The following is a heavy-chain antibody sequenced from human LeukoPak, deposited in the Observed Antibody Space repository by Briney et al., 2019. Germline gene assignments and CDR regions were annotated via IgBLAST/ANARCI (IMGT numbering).Heavy chain of an antibody. V-gene: IGHV4-59*06. Sequence: KPSETLSLTCTVSGGSISSYYWSWIRQPPGKGLEWIGYIYYSGSTYYNPSLKSRVTISVDTSKNQFSLKLSSVTAADTAVYYCARDPSPYGMDVWGQGTTVTVSS. CDR3: ARDPSPYGMDV. CDR1: GGSISSYY. CDR2: IYYSGST. D-gene: IGHD5-24*01. J-gene: IGHJ6*02.